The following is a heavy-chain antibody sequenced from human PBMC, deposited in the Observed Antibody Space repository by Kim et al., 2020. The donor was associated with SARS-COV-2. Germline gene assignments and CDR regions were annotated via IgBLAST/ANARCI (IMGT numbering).Heavy chain of an antibody. D-gene: IGHD1-26*01. CDR2: IIPIFGTA. CDR3: ARDGGSYYHWFDP. Sequence: SVKVSCKASGGTFSSYAISWVRQAPGQGLEWMGGIIPIFGTANYAQKFQGRVTITADESTSTAYMELSSLRSEDTAVYYCARDGGSYYHWFDPWGQGTLVTVSS. J-gene: IGHJ5*02. V-gene: IGHV1-69*13. CDR1: GGTFSSYA.